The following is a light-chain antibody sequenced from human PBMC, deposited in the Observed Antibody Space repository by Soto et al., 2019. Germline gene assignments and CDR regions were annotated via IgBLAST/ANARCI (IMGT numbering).Light chain of an antibody. CDR1: QSVSSY. Sequence: EIVLTQSPATLSLSPGERATLSCRASQSVSSYLAWYQQKPGQAPRLLIYDASNRATGIPARFSGSGSGTDFTLTISSLEPEDFAVYSCQQRSNWGTFGQGTKLEIK. CDR3: QQRSNWGT. CDR2: DAS. J-gene: IGKJ2*01. V-gene: IGKV3-11*01.